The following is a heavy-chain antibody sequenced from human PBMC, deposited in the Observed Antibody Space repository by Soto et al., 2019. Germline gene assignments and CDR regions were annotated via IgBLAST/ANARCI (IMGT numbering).Heavy chain of an antibody. CDR3: ARFDYGDEFDY. Sequence: ASVKVSCKASGGTFSSYAISWVRQAPGQGLEWMGGIIPIFGTANYAQTFQGRVTMTSDSSISTAYMELSRLTYDDTAVYYCARFDYGDEFDYWGQGTLVTV. J-gene: IGHJ4*02. V-gene: IGHV1-69*05. D-gene: IGHD4-17*01. CDR1: GGTFSSYA. CDR2: IIPIFGTA.